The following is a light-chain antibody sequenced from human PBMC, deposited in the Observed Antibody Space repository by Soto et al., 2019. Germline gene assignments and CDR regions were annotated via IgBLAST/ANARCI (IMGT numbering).Light chain of an antibody. V-gene: IGKV3-15*01. J-gene: IGKJ5*01. CDR2: DTS. Sequence: EIVMTHSASTRSGSPGERPTISWTASQTVSSNLAWYQQKPGQAPRLLIYDTSTRATGIPARFSGSGYGTDFNLTITRLETEDSAVYFCQQYTGPPTTFGQGTRLEIK. CDR1: QTVSSN. CDR3: QQYTGPPTT.